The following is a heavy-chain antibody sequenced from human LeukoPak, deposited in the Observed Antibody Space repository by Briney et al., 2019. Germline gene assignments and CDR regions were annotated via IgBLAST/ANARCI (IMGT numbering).Heavy chain of an antibody. D-gene: IGHD2-2*01. V-gene: IGHV3-30*02. CDR3: AKDRGYCSSTSCYEYFQH. J-gene: IGHJ1*01. CDR2: IRYDGSNK. Sequence: PGGSLRLSCAASGFTFSSYGMHWVRQAPGKGLEWVAFIRYDGSNKYYADSVKGRFTISRDNSKNTLYLQMNSLRAEDTAVYYCAKDRGYCSSTSCYEYFQHRGQGTLVTVSS. CDR1: GFTFSSYG.